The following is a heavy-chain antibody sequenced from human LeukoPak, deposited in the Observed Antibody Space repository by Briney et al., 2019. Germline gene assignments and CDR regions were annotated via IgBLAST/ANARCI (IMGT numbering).Heavy chain of an antibody. CDR3: ARGDYDFWSGYSIPNWFGP. D-gene: IGHD3-3*01. CDR2: IIPIFGTA. Sequence: SVKVSCKASGGTFSSYAISWVRQAPGQGLEWMGGIIPIFGTANYAQKFQGRVTITTDESTSTAYMELSSLRSEDTAVYYCARGDYDFWSGYSIPNWFGPWGQGTLVTVSS. CDR1: GGTFSSYA. V-gene: IGHV1-69*05. J-gene: IGHJ5*02.